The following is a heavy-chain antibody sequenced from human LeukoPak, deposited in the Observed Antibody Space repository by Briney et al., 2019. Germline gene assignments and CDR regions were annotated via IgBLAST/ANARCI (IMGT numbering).Heavy chain of an antibody. CDR3: ARARYDILTGYYNGFDY. CDR2: IYHSGNT. J-gene: IGHJ4*02. V-gene: IGHV4-4*02. D-gene: IGHD3-9*01. CDR1: GGSISSSNW. Sequence: SETLSLTCGVSGGSISSSNWWSWVRQPPGKGLEWIGEIYHSGNTNYNPSLKSRVTISVDKSKNQFSLKLSSVTAADTAVYYCARARYDILTGYYNGFDYWGQGTLVTVSS.